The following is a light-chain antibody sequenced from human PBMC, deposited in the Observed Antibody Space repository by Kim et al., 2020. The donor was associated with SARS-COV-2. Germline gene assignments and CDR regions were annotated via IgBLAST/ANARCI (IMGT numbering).Light chain of an antibody. CDR3: SSYTSSSTRV. V-gene: IGLV2-14*03. J-gene: IGLJ3*02. Sequence: GQSITISCTGTSSDVGGYNYVSWYQQHPGKAPKLMIYDVSNRRSGVSNRFSGSKSGNTASLTISGLQAEDEADYYCSSYTSSSTRVFGGGTQLTVL. CDR1: SSDVGGYNY. CDR2: DVS.